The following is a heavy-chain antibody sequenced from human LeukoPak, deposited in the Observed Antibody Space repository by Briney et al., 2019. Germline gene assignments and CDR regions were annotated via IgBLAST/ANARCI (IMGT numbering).Heavy chain of an antibody. V-gene: IGHV3-73*01. CDR2: IRSKANSYAT. CDR1: GFTFSGSA. D-gene: IGHD3-9*01. J-gene: IGHJ4*02. Sequence: GGSLRLSCAASGFTFSGSAMHWVRQASGKGLEWVGRIRSKANSYATAYAASVKGRFTISRDDSKNTAYLQMNSLKTEDTAVYYCTRESDYDILNLPIDYWGQGTLVTVSS. CDR3: TRESDYDILNLPIDY.